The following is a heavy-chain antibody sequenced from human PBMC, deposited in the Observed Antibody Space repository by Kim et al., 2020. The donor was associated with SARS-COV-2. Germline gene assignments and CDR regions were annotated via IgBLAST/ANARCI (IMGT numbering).Heavy chain of an antibody. V-gene: IGHV4-39*07. CDR3: ARGGTAMVRSYFDY. D-gene: IGHD5-18*01. Sequence: NPPLKSRVAISVDTSKNPFSRKLSSVTAADTAVYYCARGGTAMVRSYFDYWGQGTLVTVSS. J-gene: IGHJ4*02.